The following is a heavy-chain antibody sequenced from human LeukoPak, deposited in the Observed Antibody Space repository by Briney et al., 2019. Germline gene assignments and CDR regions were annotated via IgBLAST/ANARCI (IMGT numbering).Heavy chain of an antibody. D-gene: IGHD2-21*01. Sequence: ASVKVSCKASGYTFTSYDINLVRQATGQGLEWMGWMNPNSGNTGYAQKFQGRVTMTRSTSISTAYMELSSLRFEDTAVYYCTRSVRNGHIDYWGQGPLVTVSS. CDR1: GYTFTSYD. CDR3: TRSVRNGHIDY. CDR2: MNPNSGNT. J-gene: IGHJ4*02. V-gene: IGHV1-8*01.